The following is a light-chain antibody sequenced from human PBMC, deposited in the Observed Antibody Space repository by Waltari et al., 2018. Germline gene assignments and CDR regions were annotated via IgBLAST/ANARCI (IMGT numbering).Light chain of an antibody. J-gene: IGKJ4*01. Sequence: EIVLTQSPGTLSLSPGERASLSCRASQIISTSYLAWYQKKPGQAPRLLIYDASRSATGIPDRFSGSGSGTDFTLTISRLEPEDFAVYYCQKYGSTPRPFGGGTKVEIK. V-gene: IGKV3-20*01. CDR3: QKYGSTPRP. CDR1: QIISTSY. CDR2: DAS.